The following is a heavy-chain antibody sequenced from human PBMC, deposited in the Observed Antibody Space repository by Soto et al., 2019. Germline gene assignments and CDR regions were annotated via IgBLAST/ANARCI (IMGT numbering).Heavy chain of an antibody. D-gene: IGHD2-8*02. CDR3: ARDKITGLFDY. CDR1: GDTISTGGYT. V-gene: IGHV4-30-2*01. Sequence: PSETLSLTCDVSGDTISTGGYTWAWIRQPPGKALEWIGQINHSGSTNYNPSLKSRVTISVDTSKNQFSLKLTSLTAADTAVYYCARDKITGLFDYWGQGTLVTVSS. CDR2: INHSGST. J-gene: IGHJ4*02.